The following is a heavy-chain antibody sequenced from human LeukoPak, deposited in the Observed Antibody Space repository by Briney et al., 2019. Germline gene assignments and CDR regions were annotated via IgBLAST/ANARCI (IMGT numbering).Heavy chain of an antibody. J-gene: IGHJ1*01. CDR3: AKDLPNNYDSRPFQH. V-gene: IGHV3-23*01. Sequence: GGSLRLSCAASGFTFSNYALNWVRQAPGKELEWVSAISGSSGSTYYADSVKGRFTISRDNSKNTLYLQMNSLRAEDTAVYYCAKDLPNNYDSRPFQHWGQGTLVTVSS. CDR1: GFTFSNYA. D-gene: IGHD3-22*01. CDR2: ISGSSGST.